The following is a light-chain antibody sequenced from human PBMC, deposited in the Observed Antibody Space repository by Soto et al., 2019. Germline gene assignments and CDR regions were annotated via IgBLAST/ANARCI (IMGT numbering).Light chain of an antibody. CDR1: HSVSGRY. CDR2: DAS. V-gene: IGKV3-20*01. Sequence: IVLTQSPATLSLSPGEGATLSCRASHSVSGRYLAWYQQKPGQAPRLLIYDASSRATGIPARFSGAGSGTDFTLTISSLEPEDSAVYYCQQYGSSPLLTFGGGTKVEIK. J-gene: IGKJ4*01. CDR3: QQYGSSPLLT.